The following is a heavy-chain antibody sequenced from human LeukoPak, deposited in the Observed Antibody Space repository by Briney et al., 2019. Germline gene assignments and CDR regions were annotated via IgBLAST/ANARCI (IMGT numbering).Heavy chain of an antibody. CDR1: GGSISSYY. J-gene: IGHJ4*02. Sequence: SETLSLTCTVSGGSISSYYWSWIRQPPGKGLEWIGYIYYSGSTNYNPSLKSRVTISVDTSKNQFSLKLSSVTAADTAVYYCARGVRYSSGWYTYWGQGTLVTVSS. D-gene: IGHD6-19*01. CDR2: IYYSGST. CDR3: ARGVRYSSGWYTY. V-gene: IGHV4-59*12.